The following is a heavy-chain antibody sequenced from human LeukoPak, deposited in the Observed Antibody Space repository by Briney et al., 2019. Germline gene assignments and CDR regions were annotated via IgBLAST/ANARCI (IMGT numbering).Heavy chain of an antibody. V-gene: IGHV4-30-4*01. Sequence: SETLSLTCTVSGGSISSGDYYWSWIRQPPGKGLEWIGYIYYSGSTYYNPSLKSRVTISVDTSKNQFSLKLSSVTAADTAVYYCARDRYGQRIFDYWGQGTLVTVSP. CDR3: ARDRYGQRIFDY. J-gene: IGHJ4*02. D-gene: IGHD3-16*02. CDR1: GGSISSGDYY. CDR2: IYYSGST.